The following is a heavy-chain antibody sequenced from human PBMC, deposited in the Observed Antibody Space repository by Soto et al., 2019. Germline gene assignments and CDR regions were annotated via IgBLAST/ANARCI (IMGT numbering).Heavy chain of an antibody. D-gene: IGHD3-10*01. CDR3: TRNQVKADY. CDR1: GFTFSSSW. Sequence: EVQLVESGGGLVQPGGSLRLSCAASGFTFSSSWMTWVRQAPGKGLEWVAKIKEDGSEQNYVDSVKGRFTISRDNAKSSLYLQMNSLRVDDTAMYYCTRNQVKADYWGQGTLVTVSS. V-gene: IGHV3-7*01. J-gene: IGHJ4*02. CDR2: IKEDGSEQ.